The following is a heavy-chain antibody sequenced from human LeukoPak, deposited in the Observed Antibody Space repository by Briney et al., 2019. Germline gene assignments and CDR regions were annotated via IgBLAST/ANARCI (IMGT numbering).Heavy chain of an antibody. V-gene: IGHV4-59*08. J-gene: IGHJ4*02. CDR2: IYYSGDT. CDR3: VRFPAKKAD. Sequence: SETLSLTCTVSNGSISNYYWSWIRQPPGKGLEWIGYIYYSGDTNYTPSLKSRVTISADMSKNQFYLNLTSVTAADTAVYNCVRFPAKKADWGQGTLVTVSS. CDR1: NGSISNYY. D-gene: IGHD2-2*01.